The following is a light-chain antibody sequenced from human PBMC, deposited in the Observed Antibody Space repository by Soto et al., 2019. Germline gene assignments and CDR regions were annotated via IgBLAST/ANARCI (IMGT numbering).Light chain of an antibody. CDR1: QSISYY. Sequence: EIVLTQSPATLSLSPGERATLSCRASQSISYYLGWYQQKPGQAPRLLIYDASNRATGIPARFSGSGSGTDFTLTISRLEPEDFAVYYCQQRSSWPRLTVGGGTNVDIK. V-gene: IGKV3-11*01. J-gene: IGKJ4*01. CDR3: QQRSSWPRLT. CDR2: DAS.